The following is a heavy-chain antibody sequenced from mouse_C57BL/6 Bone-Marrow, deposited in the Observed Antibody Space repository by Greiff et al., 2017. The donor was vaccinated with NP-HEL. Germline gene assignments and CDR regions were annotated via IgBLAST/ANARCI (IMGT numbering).Heavy chain of an antibody. Sequence: VQLQQPGAELVMPGASVKLSCKASGYTFTSYWMHWVKQRPGQGLEWIGEIDPSDSYTNYNQKFKGKSTLTVDKSSSTAYMQLSSLTSEDSAVYYCARGGRDSSAWFAYWGQGTLVTVSA. CDR1: GYTFTSYW. J-gene: IGHJ3*01. D-gene: IGHD3-2*02. V-gene: IGHV1-69*01. CDR3: ARGGRDSSAWFAY. CDR2: IDPSDSYT.